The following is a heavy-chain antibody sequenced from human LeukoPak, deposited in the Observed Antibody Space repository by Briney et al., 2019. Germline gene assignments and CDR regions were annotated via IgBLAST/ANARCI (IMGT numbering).Heavy chain of an antibody. V-gene: IGHV3-21*01. J-gene: IGHJ6*02. Sequence: GGSPRLSCAASGFIFSSYSMNWVRQAPGKGLEWVSFISSSSGYIYYADSVKGRFTISRDNAKNSLHLQMNSLRAEDTAVYYCARDPGNYYGMDVWGQGTTVTVSS. CDR1: GFIFSSYS. CDR2: ISSSSGYI. CDR3: ARDPGNYYGMDV. D-gene: IGHD2/OR15-2a*01.